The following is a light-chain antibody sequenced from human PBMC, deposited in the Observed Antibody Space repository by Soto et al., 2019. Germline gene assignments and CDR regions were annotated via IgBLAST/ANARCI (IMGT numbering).Light chain of an antibody. CDR3: QQYATSPLT. J-gene: IGKJ1*01. V-gene: IGKV3D-15*01. Sequence: EIVMTQSPATLSVSPGERATLSCRASQSVSSNLAWYQQKPGQAPRLLIYGASTRATGIPDRFSASGSGTEFTLTISRLEPEDVAVYYCQQYATSPLTFGHGTKVDIK. CDR1: QSVSSN. CDR2: GAS.